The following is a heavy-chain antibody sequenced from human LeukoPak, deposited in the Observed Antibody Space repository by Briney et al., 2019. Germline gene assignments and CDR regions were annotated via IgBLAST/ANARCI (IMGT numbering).Heavy chain of an antibody. V-gene: IGHV3-53*01. CDR2: IYSGGST. Sequence: GGSLRLSCAASGFTVSSNYMSWVRQAPGKGLEWVSVIYSGGSTYYADSVKGRFTISRDNSKNTLYLQMNSLRAEDTAVYYCAKGRSIVVVPAAYLFDYWGQGTLVTVSS. J-gene: IGHJ4*02. D-gene: IGHD2-2*01. CDR3: AKGRSIVVVPAAYLFDY. CDR1: GFTVSSNY.